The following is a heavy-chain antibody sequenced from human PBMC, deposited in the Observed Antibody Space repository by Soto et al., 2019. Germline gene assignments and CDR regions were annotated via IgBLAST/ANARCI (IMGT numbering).Heavy chain of an antibody. J-gene: IGHJ6*02. D-gene: IGHD3-3*01. Sequence: ASVKVSCKVSGYTLTELSMHWVRQAPGKGLEWMGGFDPEDGETIYAQKFQGRVTMTEDTSTDTAYMELSSLRSEDTAVYYCATLSSTIYAYYYGTDVWGQGTTVTVSS. CDR1: GYTLTELS. V-gene: IGHV1-24*01. CDR2: FDPEDGET. CDR3: ATLSSTIYAYYYGTDV.